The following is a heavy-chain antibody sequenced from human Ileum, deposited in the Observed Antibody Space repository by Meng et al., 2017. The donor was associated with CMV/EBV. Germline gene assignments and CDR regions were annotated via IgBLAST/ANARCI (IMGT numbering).Heavy chain of an antibody. Sequence: LTADFMFWVRQAPGQGLEWMGWINSNSGTTNYAQKFQGRVTMTWDTSISAVYMDLSSLRSDDTAVYYCVSYIGSSYWFGPWGQGTLVTVSS. J-gene: IGHJ5*02. CDR1: LTADF. CDR2: INSNSGTT. CDR3: VSYIGSSYWFGP. V-gene: IGHV1-2*02. D-gene: IGHD6-6*01.